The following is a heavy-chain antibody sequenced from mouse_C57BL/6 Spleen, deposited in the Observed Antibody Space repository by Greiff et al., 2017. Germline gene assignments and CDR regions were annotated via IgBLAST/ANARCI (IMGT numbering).Heavy chain of an antibody. D-gene: IGHD2-3*01. J-gene: IGHJ2*01. Sequence: VQLQESGPGLVAPLQSLSITCTVSGFSLTSYGVHWVRQPPGKGLEWLVVIWSDGSTTYNSALKSSLSISKDNSKSQVFLKMNSLQTDDTAMYYCASAFYDGVLRGYWGQGTTLTVSS. CDR1: GFSLTSYG. CDR2: IWSDGST. CDR3: ASAFYDGVLRGY. V-gene: IGHV2-6*03.